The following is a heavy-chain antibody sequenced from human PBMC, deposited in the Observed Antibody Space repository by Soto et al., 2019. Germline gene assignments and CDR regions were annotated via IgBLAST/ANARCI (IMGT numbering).Heavy chain of an antibody. D-gene: IGHD6-25*01. J-gene: IGHJ4*02. Sequence: EVQLVESGGGLVQPGRSLRLSCAASGFTFDDNAMHWVRQFPGKGLEWVSGISWNSGTIAYADSVKCRFTISRDNAKNSLYLQMNSLRAEDTALYYCARDMYFITAAGGGIDDWGQGTLVTVSS. CDR1: GFTFDDNA. CDR2: ISWNSGTI. CDR3: ARDMYFITAAGGGIDD. V-gene: IGHV3-9*01.